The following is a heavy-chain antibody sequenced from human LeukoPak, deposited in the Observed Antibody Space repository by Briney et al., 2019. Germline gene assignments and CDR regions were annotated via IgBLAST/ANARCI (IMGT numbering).Heavy chain of an antibody. CDR1: GLTFSTYS. CDR2: ISGSSSYK. Sequence: GGSLRLSCAAAGLTFSTYSMNWVRQAPGKGLEWVSSISGSSSYKYHADSVKGRFSISRDNAKNSLYLQMNSLRAEDTAVYYCAGMGGGYDFWSGIRGYFDYWGQGTLVTVSS. D-gene: IGHD3-3*01. V-gene: IGHV3-21*06. CDR3: AGMGGGYDFWSGIRGYFDY. J-gene: IGHJ4*02.